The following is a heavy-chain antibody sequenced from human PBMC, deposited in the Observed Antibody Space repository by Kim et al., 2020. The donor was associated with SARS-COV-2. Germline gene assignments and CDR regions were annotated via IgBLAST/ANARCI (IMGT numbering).Heavy chain of an antibody. V-gene: IGHV3-23*01. D-gene: IGHD4-17*01. CDR2: ISVSGIKT. Sequence: GGSLRLSCAASGFTFINYAMGWVRQAPGKGLEWVSGISVSGIKTFYADYVKGRFTITRDNSQNTLYLQMKRVTAEDTAVYYCAREDYNDYQWGVFDYCGQGTLVTVSS. CDR1: GFTFINYA. J-gene: IGHJ4*02. CDR3: AREDYNDYQWGVFDY.